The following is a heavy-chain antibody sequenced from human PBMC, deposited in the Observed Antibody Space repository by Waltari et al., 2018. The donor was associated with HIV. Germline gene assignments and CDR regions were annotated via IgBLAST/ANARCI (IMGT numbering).Heavy chain of an antibody. V-gene: IGHV4-34*01. CDR3: ARRAPMAYFDY. D-gene: IGHD2-8*01. CDR1: GGSFSGNY. J-gene: IGHJ4*02. CDR2: INHAGIT. Sequence: QVQLTQWGAGLLKPSETLSLTCAVYGGSFSGNYWTWIRQPTGKGLEWIGEINHAGITNYNPSVKSRVTMSVDTSMNQFSLKLTSVTAADTALYYCARRAPMAYFDYWGQGSLVTVSS.